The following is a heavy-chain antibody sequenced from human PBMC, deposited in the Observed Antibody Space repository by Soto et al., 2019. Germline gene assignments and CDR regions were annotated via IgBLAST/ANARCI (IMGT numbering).Heavy chain of an antibody. V-gene: IGHV4-4*07. J-gene: IGHJ4*02. Sequence: SETLSLTCTVSGGSISSYYWSWIRQPAGKGLEWIGRIYTSGSTNYTPSLKSRVTMSVDTSKNQFSLKLSSVTAADTAVYYCARDRGGEWLVPYYFDYWGQGTLVTVSS. CDR1: GGSISSYY. CDR3: ARDRGGEWLVPYYFDY. CDR2: IYTSGST. D-gene: IGHD6-19*01.